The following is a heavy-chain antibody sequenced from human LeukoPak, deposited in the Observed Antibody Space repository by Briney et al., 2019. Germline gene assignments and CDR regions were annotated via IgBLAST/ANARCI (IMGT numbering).Heavy chain of an antibody. Sequence: SETLSLTCTVSGDSLGSGMYYWGWIRQAPGKGLTWIGSIYHSGSIFYNASFETRVAMSVDPSNNQFSLRLTSVTAADTAIYYCSEGYFEPFAHWGQGILVTVSS. CDR1: GDSLGSGMYY. CDR2: IYHSGSI. D-gene: IGHD5-24*01. V-gene: IGHV4-39*01. J-gene: IGHJ4*02. CDR3: SEGYFEPFAH.